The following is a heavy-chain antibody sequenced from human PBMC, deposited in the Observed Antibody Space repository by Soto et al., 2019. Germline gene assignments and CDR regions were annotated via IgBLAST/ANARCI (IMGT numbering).Heavy chain of an antibody. J-gene: IGHJ6*02. V-gene: IGHV4-61*08. CDR3: ARYKSNYYYGMDV. Sequence: SETLSLTCAVSGGSISSGGYSWSWIRQPPGKGLEWIGYIYYSGITNYNPSLKSRVTTSVDTSKNQFSLKLSSVTAADTAVYYCARYKSNYYYGMDVWGQGTTVTVSS. CDR1: GGSISSGGYS. CDR2: IYYSGIT. D-gene: IGHD1-20*01.